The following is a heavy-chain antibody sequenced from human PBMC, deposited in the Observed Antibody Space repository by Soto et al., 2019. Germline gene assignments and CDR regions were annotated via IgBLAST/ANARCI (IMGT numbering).Heavy chain of an antibody. CDR2: IYPSNSET. V-gene: IGHV5-51*01. CDR1: GYTFTSYW. Sequence: GESLKISCKASGYTFTSYWIGWVRQMPGKGLEWMWIIYPSNSETRFSPSFQGQVTLSADKSIFTAYLQWSSLKASDTAIYYCARQAYHYDTYSFGYWGQGTLVTVSS. D-gene: IGHD3-22*01. J-gene: IGHJ4*02. CDR3: ARQAYHYDTYSFGY.